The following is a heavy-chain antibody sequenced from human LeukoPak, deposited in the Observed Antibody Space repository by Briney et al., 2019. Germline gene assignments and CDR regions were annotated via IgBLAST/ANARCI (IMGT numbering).Heavy chain of an antibody. Sequence: PGGSLRLSCAASGFTFSSYGMHWVRQAPGKGLEWVAFIRYDGSNKYYADSMKGRFTISRDNSKNTLYLQMSSLRAEDTAVYYCATLRKSLWIPEFDFWGQGTLVTVSS. CDR3: ATLRKSLWIPEFDF. J-gene: IGHJ4*02. CDR1: GFTFSSYG. D-gene: IGHD1-1*01. CDR2: IRYDGSNK. V-gene: IGHV3-30*02.